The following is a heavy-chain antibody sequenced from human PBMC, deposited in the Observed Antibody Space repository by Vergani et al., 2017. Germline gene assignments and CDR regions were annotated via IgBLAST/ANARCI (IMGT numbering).Heavy chain of an antibody. J-gene: IGHJ6*02. Sequence: EVQLLESGGSLKQPGGSVRLSCAASGFTVSSNYMSWVRQAPGKGLEWVSVIYSGGSTYYADSVKGRFTISRDNSKNTLYLQMNSLRAEDTAVYYCARDNYGMDVWGQGTTVTVSS. CDR2: IYSGGST. CDR3: ARDNYGMDV. V-gene: IGHV3-66*02. CDR1: GFTVSSNY.